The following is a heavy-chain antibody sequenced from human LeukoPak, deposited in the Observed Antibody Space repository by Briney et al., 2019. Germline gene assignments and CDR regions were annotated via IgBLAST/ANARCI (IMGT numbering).Heavy chain of an antibody. Sequence: SVKVSCKASGGTFSSYAISWVRQAPGQGHEWMGGIIPIFGTANYAQKFQGRVTITTDESTSTAYMELSSLRSEDTAVYYCAISAPPITMVRGVHGIWFDPWGQGTLVTVSS. CDR2: IIPIFGTA. J-gene: IGHJ5*02. CDR3: AISAPPITMVRGVHGIWFDP. V-gene: IGHV1-69*05. D-gene: IGHD3-10*01. CDR1: GGTFSSYA.